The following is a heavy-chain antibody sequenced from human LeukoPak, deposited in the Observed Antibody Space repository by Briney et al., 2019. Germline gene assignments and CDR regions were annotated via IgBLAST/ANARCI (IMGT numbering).Heavy chain of an antibody. V-gene: IGHV1-69*13. J-gene: IGHJ2*01. D-gene: IGHD3-10*01. CDR2: IVPILGTP. CDR1: GVTFSTYA. CDR3: ASNLWLRGADYWYFAL. Sequence: SVKVSCKASGVTFSTYAISWVRQAPGQGLEWMGGIVPILGTPRYAQKFQGRVTITADESTSTAFMDLSSLRADHTAVYCASNLWLRGADYWYFALWGRGTLVTVSS.